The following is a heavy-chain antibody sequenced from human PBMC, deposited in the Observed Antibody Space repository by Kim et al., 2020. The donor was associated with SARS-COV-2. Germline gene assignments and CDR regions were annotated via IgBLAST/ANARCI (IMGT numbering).Heavy chain of an antibody. Sequence: SVKGRFTISRDNSKNTLYLQMNSLRAEDTAVYYCAKDPRTQITMVQGVSAWGQGTLVTVSS. J-gene: IGHJ5*02. V-gene: IGHV3-23*01. CDR3: AKDPRTQITMVQGVSA. D-gene: IGHD3-10*01.